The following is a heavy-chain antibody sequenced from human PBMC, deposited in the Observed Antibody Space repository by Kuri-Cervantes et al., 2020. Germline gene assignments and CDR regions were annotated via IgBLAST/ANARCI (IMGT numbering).Heavy chain of an antibody. Sequence: SETLSLTCTVPGGSISSSSYYWGWIRQPPGKGLEWIGSIYYSGSTYYNPSLKSRVTISVDTSKNQFSLKLSSVTAADTAVYYCARLVEVEVVVPAAIPSGNDFWSGYSLFFDYWGQGTLVTVSS. CDR1: GGSISSSSYY. D-gene: IGHD3-3*01. V-gene: IGHV4-39*01. CDR2: IYYSGST. CDR3: ARLVEVEVVVPAAIPSGNDFWSGYSLFFDY. J-gene: IGHJ4*02.